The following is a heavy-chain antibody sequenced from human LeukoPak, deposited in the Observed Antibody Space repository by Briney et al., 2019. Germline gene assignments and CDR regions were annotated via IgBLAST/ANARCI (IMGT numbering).Heavy chain of an antibody. CDR3: ARDRAAGPDAFDI. CDR2: ISGTGNYI. J-gene: IGHJ3*02. V-gene: IGHV3-21*01. Sequence: PGGSLRLSCAASGFTLSSYSMNWVRQAPGKGLEWVSSISGTGNYIYYADSLKGRFTITGDNARNSLYLQMNTLRAEDTAMYYCARDRAAGPDAFDIWGQGTMVTVSA. CDR1: GFTLSSYS. D-gene: IGHD6-13*01.